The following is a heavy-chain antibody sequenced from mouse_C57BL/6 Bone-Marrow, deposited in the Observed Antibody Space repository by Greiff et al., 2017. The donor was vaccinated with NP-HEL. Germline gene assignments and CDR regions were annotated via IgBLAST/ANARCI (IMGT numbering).Heavy chain of an antibody. CDR3: ARLLITTVPHFDY. V-gene: IGHV5-17*01. CDR1: GFTFSDYG. CDR2: ISSGSSTI. J-gene: IGHJ2*01. D-gene: IGHD1-1*01. Sequence: EVQGVESGGGLVKPGGSLKLSCAASGFTFSDYGMHWVRQAPEKGLEWVAYISSGSSTIYYADTVKGRFTIARDNAKNTLFLQMTSLRSEDTAMYYCARLLITTVPHFDYWGQGTTLTVSS.